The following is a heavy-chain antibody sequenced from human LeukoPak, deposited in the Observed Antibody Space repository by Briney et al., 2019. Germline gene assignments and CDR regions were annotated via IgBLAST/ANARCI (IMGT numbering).Heavy chain of an antibody. J-gene: IGHJ6*03. Sequence: PGGSLRLSCAASGFTFSGSAMHWVRQASGKGLEWVGRIRSKANSYATAYAASVKGRFTISRDDSKNTAYLQMNSLKTEDTAVYYCTRQGGLAAARTANQYYYYYYYMDVWGKGTTVTVSS. V-gene: IGHV3-73*01. CDR2: IRSKANSYAT. CDR1: GFTFSGSA. D-gene: IGHD6-13*01. CDR3: TRQGGLAAARTANQYYYYYYYMDV.